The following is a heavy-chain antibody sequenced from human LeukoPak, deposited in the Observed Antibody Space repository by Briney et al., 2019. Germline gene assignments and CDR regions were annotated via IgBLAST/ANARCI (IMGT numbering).Heavy chain of an antibody. CDR1: GFTFSSYE. V-gene: IGHV3-48*03. CDR2: IRSSGSTI. D-gene: IGHD3-22*01. Sequence: TGGSLRLSCAASGFTFSSYEMNWVRQAPGKGLEWVSYIRSSGSTIYYGDSVKGRFTISRDNAKNSVYLQMNSLRAEDTAVYYCARVIIPIDYYDSSGYISSWAFDIWGQGTMVTVSS. J-gene: IGHJ3*02. CDR3: ARVIIPIDYYDSSGYISSWAFDI.